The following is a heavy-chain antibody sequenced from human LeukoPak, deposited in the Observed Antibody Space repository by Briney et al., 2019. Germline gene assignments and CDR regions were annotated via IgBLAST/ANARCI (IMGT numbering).Heavy chain of an antibody. Sequence: ASVKVSCKASGYTFTGYYMHWVRQAPGQGLEWMGWINPDSGGTIYAQNFQGRVTMTRNTSISTAYMELSSLRSEDTAVYYCARGLAQPPDDYWGQGTLVTVSS. CDR1: GYTFTGYY. J-gene: IGHJ4*02. CDR3: ARGLAQPPDDY. CDR2: INPDSGGT. V-gene: IGHV1-2*02.